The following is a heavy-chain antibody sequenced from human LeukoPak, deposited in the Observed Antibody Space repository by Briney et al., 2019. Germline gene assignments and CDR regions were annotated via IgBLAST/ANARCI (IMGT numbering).Heavy chain of an antibody. D-gene: IGHD3-3*01. Sequence: PGGSLRLSCAASGFIFGKYWMSWVRQAPGKGLEWVANIKLDGSEKNYVDSVKGRFTISRDNTKNSLYLQMNSLRAADTAVFYCARDQYDTWSRRGNFDSWGQGTLVIVSS. CDR2: IKLDGSEK. J-gene: IGHJ4*02. V-gene: IGHV3-7*03. CDR3: ARDQYDTWSRRGNFDS. CDR1: GFIFGKYW.